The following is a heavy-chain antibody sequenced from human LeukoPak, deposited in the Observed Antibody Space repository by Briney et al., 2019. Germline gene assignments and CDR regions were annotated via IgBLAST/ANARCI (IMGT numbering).Heavy chain of an antibody. CDR2: ISYDGSNK. V-gene: IGHV3-30*03. CDR3: ARDRGVVYYYGMDV. CDR1: GFTFSSYG. D-gene: IGHD2-21*01. Sequence: GGSLRLSCAASGFTFSSYGMHWVRQAPGKGLEWVAVISYDGSNKYYADSVKGRFTIPRDNSKNTLYLQMNSLRAEDTAVYYCARDRGVVYYYGMDVWGQGTTVTVSS. J-gene: IGHJ6*02.